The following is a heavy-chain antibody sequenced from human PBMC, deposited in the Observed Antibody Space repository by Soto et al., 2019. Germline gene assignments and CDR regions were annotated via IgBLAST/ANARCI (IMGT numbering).Heavy chain of an antibody. CDR2: IYPGDSDS. D-gene: IGHD6-13*01. CDR1: GYSFTSYW. Sequence: SLKISCKGSGYSFTSYWIGWVRQVPGKGLEWMGIIYPGDSDSRYSPSFQGQVTISADKSINTAYLQWSSLKASDTAMYYFARGGGSYKQLAPFDYWGQGTLVTVSS. V-gene: IGHV5-51*01. J-gene: IGHJ4*02. CDR3: ARGGGSYKQLAPFDY.